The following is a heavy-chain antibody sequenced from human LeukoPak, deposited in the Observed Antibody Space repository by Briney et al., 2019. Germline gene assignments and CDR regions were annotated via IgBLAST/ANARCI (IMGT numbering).Heavy chain of an antibody. CDR2: ISSNGGST. CDR1: GFTFSSYA. J-gene: IGHJ4*02. Sequence: PGGSLRLSCAASGFTFSSYAMHWVRQAPGKGLEYVSAISSNGGSTYYANSMKGRFTISRDNSKNTLYLHMGSLRVEDMAVYYCARRGSYYGDSMDYWGLGTLVTVSS. V-gene: IGHV3-64*01. CDR3: ARRGSYYGDSMDY. D-gene: IGHD1-26*01.